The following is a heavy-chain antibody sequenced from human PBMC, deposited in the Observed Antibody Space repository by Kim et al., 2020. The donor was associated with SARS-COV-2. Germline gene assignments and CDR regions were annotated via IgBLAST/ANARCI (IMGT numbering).Heavy chain of an antibody. CDR3: TRLGGTYRYLDY. Sequence: SETLSLTCTVSYGSVSGTSYYWGYIRQPPGKGLEWIGTINYSGTTYYNPSLKSRVTLSIDTSKNQFSLRLNSVTAADTAVYYCTRLGGTYRYLDYWCQGT. V-gene: IGHV4-39*01. CDR2: INYSGTT. CDR1: YGSVSGTSYY. J-gene: IGHJ4*02. D-gene: IGHD3-16*02.